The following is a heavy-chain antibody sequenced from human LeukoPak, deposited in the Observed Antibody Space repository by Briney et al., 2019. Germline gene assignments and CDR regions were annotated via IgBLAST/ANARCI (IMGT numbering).Heavy chain of an antibody. D-gene: IGHD2-15*01. V-gene: IGHV3-23*01. Sequence: GGSLRLSCAASGFTFSSYAMSWVRQAPGKGLEWVSAISGSGGSTYYADSVKGRFTISRDNSKNTLYLQMNSPRAEDTAVYYCAKGSRSGGSCYSDFDYWGQGTLVTVSS. CDR2: ISGSGGST. CDR1: GFTFSSYA. CDR3: AKGSRSGGSCYSDFDY. J-gene: IGHJ4*02.